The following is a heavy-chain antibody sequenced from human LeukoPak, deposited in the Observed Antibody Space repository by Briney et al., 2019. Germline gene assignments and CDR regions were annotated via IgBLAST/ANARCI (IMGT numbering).Heavy chain of an antibody. J-gene: IGHJ4*02. D-gene: IGHD3-9*01. CDR3: ARGHYDVLAASYKWTPDY. V-gene: IGHV3-21*01. CDR1: GFTFGSYA. CDR2: ITSGGDYI. Sequence: PGGSLRLSCAASGFTFGSYAMSWVRQAPGKGLEWVSSITSGGDYIYYADSVKGRFTTSRDNAKNSLSLQLNSLRVEDTAVYYCARGHYDVLAASYKWTPDYWGQGTLATVSS.